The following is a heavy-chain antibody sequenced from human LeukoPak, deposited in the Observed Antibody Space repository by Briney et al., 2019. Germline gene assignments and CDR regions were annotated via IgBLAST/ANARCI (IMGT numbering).Heavy chain of an antibody. CDR3: ARAYDTSGYYQAY. V-gene: IGHV3-49*04. CDR2: IRSKTYGGTT. Sequence: PGGSLRLSCIASGFNFGDYAVSWVREAPGKGLEWVDFIRSKTYGGTTDYAASVEGRFTISRDDSKSFAYLQMNSLKTEDTAVYFCARAYDTSGYYQAYWGQGTLVTVSS. J-gene: IGHJ4*02. CDR1: GFNFGDYA. D-gene: IGHD3-22*01.